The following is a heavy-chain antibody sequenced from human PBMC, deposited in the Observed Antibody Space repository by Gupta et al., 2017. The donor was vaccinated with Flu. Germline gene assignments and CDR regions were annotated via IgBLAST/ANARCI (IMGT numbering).Heavy chain of an antibody. D-gene: IGHD1-1*01. CDR2: IWYDGSNK. CDR3: ARDIGYKDV. V-gene: IGHV3-33*01. CDR1: GFTFSSYG. J-gene: IGHJ6*02. Sequence: QVQLVESGGGVVQPGRSLRLSCAASGFTFSSYGMHWVRQAPGKGLEWVAVIWYDGSNKYYADSVKGRFTISRDNSKNTLYLQMNSLRAEDTAVYYCARDIGYKDVWGQGTTVTVSS.